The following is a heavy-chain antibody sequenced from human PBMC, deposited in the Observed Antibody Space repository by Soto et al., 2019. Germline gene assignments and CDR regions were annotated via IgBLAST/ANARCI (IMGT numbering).Heavy chain of an antibody. D-gene: IGHD1-1*01. CDR1: GLTISGKKY. CDR2: LYDVDGA. Sequence: DVQLVESGGGLIHPGESLRLSCAAFGLTISGKKYVAWVRQSPGKGLEWVSGLYDVDGAFYADSVRGRFTTSSDSSKTTVYLQMNDLRPDDTAVYYCATWHEREHAYDVWGQGTTVTFSS. CDR3: ATWHEREHAYDV. V-gene: IGHV3-53*01. J-gene: IGHJ3*01.